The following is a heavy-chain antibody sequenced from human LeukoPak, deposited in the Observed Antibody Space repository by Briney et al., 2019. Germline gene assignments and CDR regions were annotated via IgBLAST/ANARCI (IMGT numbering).Heavy chain of an antibody. CDR1: GYTFTSYV. J-gene: IGHJ6*03. V-gene: IGHV1-8*01. D-gene: IGHD3-3*01. CDR3: AREGYYDFWSGYYTYYYYMDV. Sequence: ASVKVSCKASGYTFTSYVINWVRQATGQGLEWMGWMNPNSGNTGYAQKFQGRVTMTRNTSISTAYMELSSLRSEDTAVYYCAREGYYDFWSGYYTYYYYMDVWGKGTTVTVSS. CDR2: MNPNSGNT.